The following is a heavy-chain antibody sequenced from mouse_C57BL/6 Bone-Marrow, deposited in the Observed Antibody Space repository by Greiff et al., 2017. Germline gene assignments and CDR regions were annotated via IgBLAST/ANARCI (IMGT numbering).Heavy chain of an antibody. CDR1: GFSLTSYA. D-gene: IGHD2-3*01. CDR3: ARNRGYYDWVWFAY. J-gene: IGHJ3*01. V-gene: IGHV2-9-1*01. CDR2: IWTGGGT. Sequence: VQGVESGPGLVAPSQSLSITCTVSGFSLTSYAISWVRQPPGKGLVWLGVIWTGGGTNYNSALKSRLSISKDNSKSQVFLKMNSLQTDDTARYYCARNRGYYDWVWFAYWGQGTLVTVSA.